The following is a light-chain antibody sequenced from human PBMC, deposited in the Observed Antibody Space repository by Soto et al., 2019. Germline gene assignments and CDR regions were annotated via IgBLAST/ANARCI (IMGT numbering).Light chain of an antibody. CDR3: CSYATNSTFPDV. CDR2: EVI. CDR1: SSDVGTYNL. Sequence: QSVLTQPASVSGSPGQSVTISCTGTSSDVGTYNLVSWYQHHPGKAPKLMIFEVIKRPSGISNRFSGSKSGNTASLTISGLQAEDESDYYCCSYATNSTFPDVFGTGTKLTVL. J-gene: IGLJ1*01. V-gene: IGLV2-23*02.